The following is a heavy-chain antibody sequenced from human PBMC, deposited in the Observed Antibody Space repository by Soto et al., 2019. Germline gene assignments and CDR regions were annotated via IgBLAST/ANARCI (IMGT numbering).Heavy chain of an antibody. CDR3: ARAPIVGATLDAFDI. Sequence: GGSLRLSCAASGFTFSSYEMNWVRQAPGKGLEWVSYISSSGSTIYYADSVKGRFTISRDNAKNSLYLQMNSLRAEDTAVYYCARAPIVGATLDAFDIWGQGTMVTVSS. V-gene: IGHV3-48*03. D-gene: IGHD1-26*01. CDR2: ISSSGSTI. CDR1: GFTFSSYE. J-gene: IGHJ3*02.